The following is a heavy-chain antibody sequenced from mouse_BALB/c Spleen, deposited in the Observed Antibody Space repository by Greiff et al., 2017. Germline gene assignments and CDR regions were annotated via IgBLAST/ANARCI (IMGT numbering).Heavy chain of an antibody. V-gene: IGHV5-6-5*01. J-gene: IGHJ2*01. D-gene: IGHD2-1*01. Sequence: EVKLEESGGGLVKPGGSLKLSCAASGFTFSSYAMSWVRQTPEKRLEWVASISSGGSTYYPDSVKGRFTISRDNARNILYLQMSSLRSEDTAMYYCARGPIYFPLDYWGQGTTLTVSS. CDR3: ARGPIYFPLDY. CDR1: GFTFSSYA. CDR2: ISSGGST.